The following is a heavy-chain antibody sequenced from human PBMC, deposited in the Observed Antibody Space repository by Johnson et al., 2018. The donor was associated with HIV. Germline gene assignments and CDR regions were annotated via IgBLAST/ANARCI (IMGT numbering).Heavy chain of an antibody. CDR2: IKEDGSAK. J-gene: IGHJ3*02. D-gene: IGHD6-13*01. CDR3: AREQELIGERAFDI. Sequence: VQLVESGGGVVQPGRSLRLSCAASGFTFSSSWMDWVRQAPGKGLEWVANIKEDGSAKHYLDSVKGRFTISRDNARNSLYLQMNSLRAEDTAVYYCAREQELIGERAFDIWGQGTMVTVSS. CDR1: GFTFSSSW. V-gene: IGHV3-7*01.